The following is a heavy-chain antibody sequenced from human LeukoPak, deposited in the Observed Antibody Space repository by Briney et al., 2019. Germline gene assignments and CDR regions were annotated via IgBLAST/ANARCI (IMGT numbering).Heavy chain of an antibody. Sequence: AGGSLRLSCAASGFTFSSYWMHWVRQVPGKGLVWVSRINSDGSSTSYADSVKGRFTISRDNAKNTLYLQMNSLRAEDTAVYYCARTISSSSTSCFLYWGQGTLVTVSS. CDR3: ARTISSSSTSCFLY. CDR2: INSDGSST. CDR1: GFTFSSYW. D-gene: IGHD2-2*01. J-gene: IGHJ4*02. V-gene: IGHV3-74*01.